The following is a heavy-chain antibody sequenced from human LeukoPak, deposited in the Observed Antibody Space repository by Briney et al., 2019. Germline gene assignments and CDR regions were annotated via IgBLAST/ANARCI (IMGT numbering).Heavy chain of an antibody. D-gene: IGHD2-21*01. CDR2: ISSRRFT. CDR1: GFIFSNYN. V-gene: IGHV3-69-1*01. CDR3: GRNYCFAEYKDL. Sequence: PGGSLRLSCAASGFIFSNYNMNWVRQAPGKGLEWVSSISSRRFTYYADSVMGRFTVSRDNAKNSLFLQMNSLSAEDTAVYYCGRNYCFAEYKDLRGKGTTVTVSS. J-gene: IGHJ6*03.